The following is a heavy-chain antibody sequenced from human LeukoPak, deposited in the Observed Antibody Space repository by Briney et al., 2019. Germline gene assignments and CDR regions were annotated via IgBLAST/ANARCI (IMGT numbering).Heavy chain of an antibody. CDR2: INGGGDST. J-gene: IGHJ4*02. CDR1: GFTFGSYY. Sequence: GGCLRLSCAASGFTFGSYYMSWVRQAPGKGLELVSAINGGGDSTHYADSVKGRFTISRDNSKNTLYLQMNSLRAEDTAVYYCAKGETGYWGQGTLVTVSS. V-gene: IGHV3-23*01. CDR3: AKGETGY. D-gene: IGHD1-1*01.